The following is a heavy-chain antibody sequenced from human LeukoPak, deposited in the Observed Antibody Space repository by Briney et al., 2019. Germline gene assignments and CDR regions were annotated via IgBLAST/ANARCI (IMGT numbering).Heavy chain of an antibody. CDR3: ARAAGSYDAFDI. Sequence: SQTLSLTCAISGDSVSSNSAAWNWIRQSPSRGLEWLGRTYYRSMWYDDYALSLKSRITINPDTSKNQFSLKLSSVTAADTAVYYCARAAGSYDAFDIWGQGTMVTVSS. J-gene: IGHJ3*02. V-gene: IGHV6-1*01. CDR2: TYYRSMWYD. CDR1: GDSVSSNSAA. D-gene: IGHD6-13*01.